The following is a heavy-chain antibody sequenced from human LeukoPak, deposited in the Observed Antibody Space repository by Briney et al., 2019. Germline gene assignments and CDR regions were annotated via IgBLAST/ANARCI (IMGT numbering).Heavy chain of an antibody. D-gene: IGHD3-10*02. J-gene: IGHJ6*04. Sequence: PGGSLRLSCAASGFTFSSYGMTWVRQAPGKGLEWVANIKQDGSEKYHVDSVKGRFTISRDNAKNSLYLQMNSLRAEDTAVYYCAELGITMIGGVWGKGTTVTISS. CDR1: GFTFSSYG. CDR3: AELGITMIGGV. V-gene: IGHV3-7*01. CDR2: IKQDGSEK.